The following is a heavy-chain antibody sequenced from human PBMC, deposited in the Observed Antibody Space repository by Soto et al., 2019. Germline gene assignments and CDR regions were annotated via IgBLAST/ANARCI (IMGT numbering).Heavy chain of an antibody. J-gene: IGHJ4*02. CDR1: GYSFTSYW. Sequence: GQSLKISCKGSGYSFTSYWIGWVRQMAGKGLEWMGIIYPGDSDTRYSPSFPGQVTISADRSISTAYSQWSSLKASDTAMYYCARRIESAYSRGNLFDFWGQGTQVTVSS. CDR3: ARRIESAYSRGNLFDF. D-gene: IGHD6-13*01. V-gene: IGHV5-51*01. CDR2: IYPGDSDT.